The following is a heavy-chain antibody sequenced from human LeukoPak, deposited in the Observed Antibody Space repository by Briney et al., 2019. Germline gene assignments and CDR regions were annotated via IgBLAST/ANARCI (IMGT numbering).Heavy chain of an antibody. CDR3: SSMDDSCSWYESGYYYMDV. D-gene: IGHD6-13*01. Sequence: GESLKISCKGSGYSFTSYWIGWVRQMPGKGLEWMGIIYPGDSDTRYSPSFQGQVTISADKSISTAYLQWSSLKASDTAMYHCSSMDDSCSWYESGYYYMDVWGKGTTVTVSS. V-gene: IGHV5-51*01. CDR1: GYSFTSYW. J-gene: IGHJ6*03. CDR2: IYPGDSDT.